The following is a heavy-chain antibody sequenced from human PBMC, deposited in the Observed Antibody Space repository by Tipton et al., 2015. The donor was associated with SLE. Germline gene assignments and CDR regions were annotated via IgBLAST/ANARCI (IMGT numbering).Heavy chain of an antibody. CDR2: IYHSGNI. D-gene: IGHD6-19*01. V-gene: IGHV4-38-2*01. CDR3: ARHNLRAAVAGRYFQH. CDR1: GYPINSGFY. Sequence: TLSLTCAVSGYPINSGFYWGWIRQPPGKGLEWIGSIYHSGNIYYNPSLKSRVTISVDTSKNQFSLKLSSVTAADTAVYYCARHNLRAAVAGRYFQHWGQGTLVTVSS. J-gene: IGHJ1*01.